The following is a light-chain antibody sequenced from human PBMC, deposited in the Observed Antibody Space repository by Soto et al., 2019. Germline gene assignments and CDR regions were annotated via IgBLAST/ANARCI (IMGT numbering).Light chain of an antibody. Sequence: IQMTQFPSTLSASVGDTVTITCRASHTISTWMAWYQHKPGRAPKLLIYKASNLENGVPSRFSGSGSGTIFTLTISRLQPDDFATYYCQQYNSGFGQGTKVEIK. J-gene: IGKJ1*01. V-gene: IGKV1-5*03. CDR3: QQYNSG. CDR2: KAS. CDR1: HTISTW.